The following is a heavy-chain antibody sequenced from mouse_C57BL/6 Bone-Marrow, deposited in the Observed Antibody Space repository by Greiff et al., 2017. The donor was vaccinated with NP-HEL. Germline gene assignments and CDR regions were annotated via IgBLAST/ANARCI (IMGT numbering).Heavy chain of an antibody. Sequence: EVKVVESEGGLVQPGSSMKLSCTASGFTFSDYYMAWVRQVPEKGLEWVANINYDGSSTYYLDSLKSRFIISRDNAKNILYLQMSSLKSEDTATYYCARALGPYYAMDYWGQGTSVTVSS. CDR1: GFTFSDYY. J-gene: IGHJ4*01. V-gene: IGHV5-16*01. CDR3: ARALGPYYAMDY. CDR2: INYDGSST. D-gene: IGHD4-1*01.